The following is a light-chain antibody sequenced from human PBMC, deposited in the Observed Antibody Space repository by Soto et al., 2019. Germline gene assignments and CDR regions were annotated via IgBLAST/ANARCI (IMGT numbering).Light chain of an antibody. CDR1: QTISTY. Sequence: IQMTQSPSSLAASVGDRITITCRASQTISTYVNWYRRKSGAAPELLLYDASNLQSGVPSRFRGSGSGTYFTLTISSLQPEDFATYYCQQTNSFPLTFGGGTKVDIK. CDR2: DAS. V-gene: IGKV1-39*01. CDR3: QQTNSFPLT. J-gene: IGKJ4*01.